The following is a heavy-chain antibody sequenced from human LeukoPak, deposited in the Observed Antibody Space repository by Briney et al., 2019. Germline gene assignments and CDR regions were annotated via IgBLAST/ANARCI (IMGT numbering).Heavy chain of an antibody. V-gene: IGHV3-21*01. CDR2: ISSSSSYI. D-gene: IGHD4-17*01. CDR1: GFTFNSYS. CDR3: ASKTTVTTYAN. J-gene: IGHJ4*02. Sequence: GESLRLSCAASGFTFNSYSMNWVRQAPGKGLEWVSSISSSSSYIYYADSVKGRFTISRDNAKNSLYLQMNSLRAEDTAVYYCASKTTVTTYANWGQGTLVTVSS.